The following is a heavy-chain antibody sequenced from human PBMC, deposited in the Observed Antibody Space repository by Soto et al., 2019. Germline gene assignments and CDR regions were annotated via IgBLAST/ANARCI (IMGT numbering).Heavy chain of an antibody. CDR1: GYTFTSYA. CDR2: INAGNGNT. J-gene: IGHJ6*03. V-gene: IGHV1-3*01. D-gene: IGHD2-15*01. CDR3: ARDGCSGGSCYHNRAFYYYYYMDV. Sequence: ASVKVSCKASGYTFTSYAMHWVRQAPGQRLEWMGWINAGNGNTKYSQKFQGRVTITRDTSASTAYMELSSLRSEDTAVYYCARDGCSGGSCYHNRAFYYYYYMDVWGKGTTVTVS.